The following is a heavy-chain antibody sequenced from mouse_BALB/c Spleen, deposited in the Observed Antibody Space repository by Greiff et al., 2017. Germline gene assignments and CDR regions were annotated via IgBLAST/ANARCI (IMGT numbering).Heavy chain of an antibody. CDR3: ARGGNYPAWFAY. CDR1: GFTFSSYA. J-gene: IGHJ3*01. V-gene: IGHV5-6-3*01. D-gene: IGHD2-1*01. Sequence: EVKLVESGGGLVKPGGSLKLSCAASGFTFSSYAMSWVRQTPEKRLEWVATINSNGGSTYYPDSVKGRFTISRDNAKNTLYLQMSSLKSEDTAMYYCARGGNYPAWFAYWGQGTLVTVSA. CDR2: INSNGGST.